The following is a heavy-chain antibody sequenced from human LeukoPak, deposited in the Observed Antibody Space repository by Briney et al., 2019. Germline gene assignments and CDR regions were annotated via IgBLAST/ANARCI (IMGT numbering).Heavy chain of an antibody. J-gene: IGHJ4*02. CDR1: GDSVSSGNYY. D-gene: IGHD3-10*01. Sequence: SETLSLTCTVSGDSVSSGNYYWSWLRQPPGKALEWIGYIYYTGKTYYNPSLEGRVTILVDTSRNHFSVKLSSVTAADTAVYYCARSQNYYGSGDYWSQGTLVTVSS. CDR3: ARSQNYYGSGDY. CDR2: IYYTGKT. V-gene: IGHV4-61*03.